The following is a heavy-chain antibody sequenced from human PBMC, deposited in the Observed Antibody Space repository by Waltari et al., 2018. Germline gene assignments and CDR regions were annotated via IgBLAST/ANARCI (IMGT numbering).Heavy chain of an antibody. CDR3: AKGSRGYTNYFFDY. D-gene: IGHD3-16*02. Sequence: EVQLLESAGGLVQPGGALRLSCAASGFSFMGFAMGWGRQAPGEGLGWVASIRGCGATPFYADSVKGRFTIVRDNSKDTVYLQMNSLRVDDSAVYYCAKGSRGYTNYFFDYWGQGALVTVSS. CDR1: GFSFMGFA. J-gene: IGHJ4*02. CDR2: IRGCGATP. V-gene: IGHV3-23*01.